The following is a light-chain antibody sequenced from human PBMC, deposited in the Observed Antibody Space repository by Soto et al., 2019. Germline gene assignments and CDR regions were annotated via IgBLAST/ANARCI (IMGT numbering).Light chain of an antibody. CDR2: EVS. V-gene: IGLV2-23*02. J-gene: IGLJ1*01. CDR1: SSDVENYKL. CDR3: YSTVRGYV. Sequence: QSALNQPASVSGSPGQSVTISCTATSSDVENYKLVSWYQQHPGKAPKLIIYEVSKRPSGVSNRFSGSKSANTASLIISGLQPEDEADYYCYSTVRGYVFGTGTKLTVL.